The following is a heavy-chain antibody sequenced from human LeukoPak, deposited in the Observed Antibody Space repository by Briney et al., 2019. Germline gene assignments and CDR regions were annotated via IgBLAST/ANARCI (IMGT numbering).Heavy chain of an antibody. Sequence: ASVKVSCKASGYFFTGYYIHWVRQAPGQGPEWMGWINPNSGDTHYAQHFQGRVTVARDTSRRPAYMELSRLRSDDTAVYYCARGKEVWSDYTTNWFDPWGQGTLVTVSS. CDR3: ARGKEVWSDYTTNWFDP. J-gene: IGHJ5*02. D-gene: IGHD1-1*01. V-gene: IGHV1-2*02. CDR2: INPNSGDT. CDR1: GYFFTGYY.